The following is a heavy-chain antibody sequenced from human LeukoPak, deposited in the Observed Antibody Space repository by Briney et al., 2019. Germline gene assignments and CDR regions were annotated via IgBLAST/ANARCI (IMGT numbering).Heavy chain of an antibody. V-gene: IGHV3-23*01. CDR3: AREGYGDYYFDY. D-gene: IGHD4-17*01. Sequence: GGTLRLSCAASGFTFSSYGMSWVRQAPGKGLEWVSAISGSGGGTYYADSVKGRFTISRDNSKNTLYLQMNSLRAEDTAVYYCAREGYGDYYFDYWGQGTLVTVSS. J-gene: IGHJ4*02. CDR1: GFTFSSYG. CDR2: ISGSGGGT.